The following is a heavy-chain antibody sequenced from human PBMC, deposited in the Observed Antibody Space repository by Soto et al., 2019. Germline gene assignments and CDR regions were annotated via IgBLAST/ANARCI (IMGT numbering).Heavy chain of an antibody. J-gene: IGHJ6*02. D-gene: IGHD3-10*01. CDR3: ARDQRFEGPYPYYYYGMDV. V-gene: IGHV4-59*01. CDR2: IYYSGST. CDR1: GGSISSYY. Sequence: QVQLQESGPGLVKPSETLSLTCTVSGGSISSYYWSWIRQPPGKGLEWIGYIYYSGSTNYNPSLKSRVTISVDTSKNQFSLKLSSVTAADTAVYYCARDQRFEGPYPYYYYGMDVWGQGTTVTVSS.